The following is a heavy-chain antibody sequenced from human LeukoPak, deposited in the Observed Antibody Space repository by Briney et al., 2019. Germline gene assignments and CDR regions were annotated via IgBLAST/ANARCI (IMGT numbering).Heavy chain of an antibody. D-gene: IGHD1-7*01. CDR2: IYHSGST. V-gene: IGHV4-30-2*01. CDR3: ARVLTATMHS. CDR1: GGSIDVVNYY. J-gene: IGHJ4*02. Sequence: SGTLSLTCAVSGGSIDVVNYYWSWFRQPPGKGLEWIGYIYHSGSTYYNLSLKNRITISIDTSKNQFSLQLTSVTAADTAVYYSARVLTATMHSWGQGTLVTVSS.